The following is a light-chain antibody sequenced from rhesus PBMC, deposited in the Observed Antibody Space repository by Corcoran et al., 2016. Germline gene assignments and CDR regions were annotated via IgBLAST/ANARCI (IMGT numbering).Light chain of an antibody. CDR2: KAP. Sequence: DIQMTQSPSSLSASVGDRVTITCRASENVNNYLNGYQQKPGKAPKPLIYKAPTLQSGVPSRFRGSGSGTDYTFPTSSLQPEDVATYYCQHVYGTPYSFGQGTKVEIK. CDR1: ENVNNY. V-gene: IGKV1-74*01. J-gene: IGKJ2*01. CDR3: QHVYGTPYS.